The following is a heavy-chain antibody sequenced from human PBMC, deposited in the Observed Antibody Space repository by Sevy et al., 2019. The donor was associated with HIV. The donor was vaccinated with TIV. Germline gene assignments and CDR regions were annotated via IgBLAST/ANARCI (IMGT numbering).Heavy chain of an antibody. J-gene: IGHJ4*02. CDR2: MSYDGSST. CDR3: ARDFYYDSSGYYPY. V-gene: IGHV3-30*04. CDR1: GFIFSSYS. Sequence: GGSLRLSCAASGFIFSSYSMHWVRQAPGKGLEWVAIMSYDGSSTYYADSVKGRFTISRDKSKSTLYLQMNSLRAEDTAVYYCARDFYYDSSGYYPYWGQGTLVTVSS. D-gene: IGHD3-22*01.